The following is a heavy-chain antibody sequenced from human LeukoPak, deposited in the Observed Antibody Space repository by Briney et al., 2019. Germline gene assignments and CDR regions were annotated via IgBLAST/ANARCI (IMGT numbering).Heavy chain of an antibody. CDR1: GFTFSSYA. CDR2: ISYDGSNK. Sequence: PGGSLRLSCAASGFTFSSYAMHWVRQAPGKGLEWVAVISYDGSNKYYADSVKGRFTISRDNSKNTLYLQMNSLRAEDTAVYYCAKTYYDFWSGVDYWGQGTLVTVSS. J-gene: IGHJ4*02. CDR3: AKTYYDFWSGVDY. V-gene: IGHV3-30-3*02. D-gene: IGHD3-3*01.